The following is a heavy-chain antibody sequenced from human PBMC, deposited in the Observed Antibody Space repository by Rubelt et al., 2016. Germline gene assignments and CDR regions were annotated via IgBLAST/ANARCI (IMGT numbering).Heavy chain of an antibody. V-gene: IGHV4-59*12. Sequence: QVQLQESGPGLVKPSETLSLTCTVSGGSISSYYWSWIRQPPGKGLEWIGSIYYSGSTNYNPSLKSRVTISVDTSKNQFSLKLSSVTAADTAVYYCARDTYYDSSGYWGYWGQGTLVTVSS. J-gene: IGHJ4*02. CDR1: GGSISSYY. CDR2: IYYSGST. CDR3: ARDTYYDSSGYWGY. D-gene: IGHD3-22*01.